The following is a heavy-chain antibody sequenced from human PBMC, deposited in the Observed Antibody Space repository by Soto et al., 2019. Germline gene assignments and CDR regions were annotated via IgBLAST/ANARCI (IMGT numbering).Heavy chain of an antibody. Sequence: GASAELSCKASGVGFKSSALRWVRQARGQRLEWIGWIVVGSGNTNYAQKFQERVTITRDMSTSTAYMELSSLRSEDTAVYYCAAAGSGYDYSAFDIWGQGTMVTVSS. CDR3: AAAGSGYDYSAFDI. V-gene: IGHV1-58*01. CDR2: IVVGSGNT. J-gene: IGHJ3*02. D-gene: IGHD5-12*01. CDR1: GVGFKSSA.